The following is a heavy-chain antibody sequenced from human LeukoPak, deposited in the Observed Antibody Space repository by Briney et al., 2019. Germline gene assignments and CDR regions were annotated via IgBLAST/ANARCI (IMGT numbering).Heavy chain of an antibody. J-gene: IGHJ5*02. CDR3: ARDQGYCSSTSCWSWFDP. D-gene: IGHD2-2*01. CDR2: ISGSGGTT. CDR1: GFTFSNYA. V-gene: IGHV3-23*01. Sequence: PGGSLRLSCAASGFTFSNYAMSWVRQAPGKGLEWVSVISGSGGTTYSADSVKGRFTISRDNSKNTLYLQMNSLRAEDTAVYYCARDQGYCSSTSCWSWFDPWGQGTLVTVSS.